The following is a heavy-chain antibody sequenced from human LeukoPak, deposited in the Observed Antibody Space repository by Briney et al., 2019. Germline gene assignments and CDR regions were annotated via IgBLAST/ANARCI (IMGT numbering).Heavy chain of an antibody. CDR3: AKDRSRGGRDSSGYLDY. CDR1: GFTFSSYS. CDR2: IRYDGSNK. V-gene: IGHV3-30*02. Sequence: PGGSLRLSCAASGFTFSSYSMNWVRQAPGKGLEWVAFIRYDGSNKYYADSVKGRFTISRDNSKNTLYLQMNSLRAEDTAVYYCAKDRSRGGRDSSGYLDYWGQGTLVTVSS. D-gene: IGHD3-22*01. J-gene: IGHJ4*02.